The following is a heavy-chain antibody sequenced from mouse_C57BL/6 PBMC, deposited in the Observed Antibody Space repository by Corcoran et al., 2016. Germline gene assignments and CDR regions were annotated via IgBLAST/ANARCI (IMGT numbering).Heavy chain of an antibody. CDR1: GYTFTDYY. CDR3: ARIAFYYDYYWYFDV. CDR2: INPNNGGT. J-gene: IGHJ1*03. Sequence: EVQLQQSGPELVKPGASVKISCKASGYTFTDYYMNWVKQSHGKSLEWIGDINPNNGGTSYNQKFKGKATLTVDKSSSTAYMELRSLTSEDSAVYYCARIAFYYDYYWYFDVWGTGTTVTVSS. V-gene: IGHV1-26*01. D-gene: IGHD2-4*01.